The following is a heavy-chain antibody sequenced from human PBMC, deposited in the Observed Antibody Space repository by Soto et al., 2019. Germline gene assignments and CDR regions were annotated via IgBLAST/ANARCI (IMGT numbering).Heavy chain of an antibody. CDR1: GFTFSSYG. CDR3: ASGREAYDAFDI. Sequence: GGSLRLSCAASGFTFSSYGMHWVRQAPGKGLEWVAVIWYDGSNKYYADSVKGRFTISRDNSKNTLYLQMNSLRAEDTAVYYCASGREAYDAFDIWGQGTMVTVSS. CDR2: IWYDGSNK. J-gene: IGHJ3*02. V-gene: IGHV3-33*01.